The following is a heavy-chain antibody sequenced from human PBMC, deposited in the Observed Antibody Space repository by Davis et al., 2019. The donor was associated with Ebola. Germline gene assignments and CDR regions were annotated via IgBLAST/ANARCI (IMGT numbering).Heavy chain of an antibody. J-gene: IGHJ4*02. V-gene: IGHV3-48*03. CDR1: GFTFSSNE. Sequence: GESLKISCEVSGFTFSSNEMTWVRQAPGKGLEWVSYIDSSASTIYYADSVKGRFTISRDNAKNSLYLQMNSLRAEDTAVYYCAGGQWVLPEDYWGQGTLVTVSS. CDR2: IDSSASTI. D-gene: IGHD1-26*01. CDR3: AGGQWVLPEDY.